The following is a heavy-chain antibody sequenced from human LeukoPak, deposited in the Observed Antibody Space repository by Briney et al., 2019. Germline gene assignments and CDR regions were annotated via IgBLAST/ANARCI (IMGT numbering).Heavy chain of an antibody. CDR1: GFTFSSYW. V-gene: IGHV3-7*03. CDR3: AKVRYYYDSSGYRYFDY. CDR2: INQDGSEK. J-gene: IGHJ4*02. Sequence: GGSLRLSCAGSGFTFSSYWMSWVRQAPGKGLEWVAKINQDGSEKDYVDSVEGRFRISRDNAKNTLYLQMNSLRAEDTAVYYCAKVRYYYDSSGYRYFDYWGQGTLVTVSS. D-gene: IGHD3-22*01.